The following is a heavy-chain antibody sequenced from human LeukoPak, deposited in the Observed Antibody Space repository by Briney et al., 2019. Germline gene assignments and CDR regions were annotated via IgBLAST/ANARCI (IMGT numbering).Heavy chain of an antibody. D-gene: IGHD6-19*01. Sequence: QSGGSLRLSCAASGFTFSSYEMNWVRQAPGKGLEWVSYISSSGSTIYYADSVKGRFTISRDNAKNSLYLQMNSLRAEDTAVYYRARGQQWLATGGLFDYWGQGTLVTVSS. CDR2: ISSSGSTI. CDR3: ARGQQWLATGGLFDY. CDR1: GFTFSSYE. J-gene: IGHJ4*02. V-gene: IGHV3-48*03.